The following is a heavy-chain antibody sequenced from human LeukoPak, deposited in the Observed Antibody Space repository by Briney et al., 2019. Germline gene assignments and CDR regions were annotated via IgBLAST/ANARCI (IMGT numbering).Heavy chain of an antibody. Sequence: SETLSLTCAVYGGSFSGYYWSWIRQPPGKGLKWIGEINHSGSTNYNPSLKSRVTISVDTSKNQFSLKLSSVTAADTAVYYCAREAVDSSSPSYYFDYWGQGTLVTVSS. D-gene: IGHD6-6*01. CDR3: AREAVDSSSPSYYFDY. CDR2: INHSGST. J-gene: IGHJ4*02. CDR1: GGSFSGYY. V-gene: IGHV4-34*01.